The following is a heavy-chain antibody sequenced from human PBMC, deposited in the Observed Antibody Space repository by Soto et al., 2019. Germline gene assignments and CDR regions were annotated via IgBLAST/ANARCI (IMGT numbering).Heavy chain of an antibody. V-gene: IGHV3-23*01. J-gene: IGHJ4*02. CDR2: IDASGGST. CDR3: AKPPKTYDHILDFDY. Sequence: GESLKISCAASGFTFTDYAMSWVRQAPGKGLEWVSLIDASGGSTYYADSVKGRFTISRDNSKNTLYLQMNSLRAEDTAVYYCAKPPKTYDHILDFDYRGQGTLVTVSS. D-gene: IGHD3-9*01. CDR1: GFTFTDYA.